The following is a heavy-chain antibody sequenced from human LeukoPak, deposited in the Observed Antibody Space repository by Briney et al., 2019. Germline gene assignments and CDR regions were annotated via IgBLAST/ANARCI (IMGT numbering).Heavy chain of an antibody. CDR3: ARVGSGSYFDY. Sequence: GGSLRLSCAASGFTVSSNYTSWVRQAPGKGLEWVSVIYSGGSTYYADSVKGRFTISRDNSKNTLYLQMNSLRAEDTAVYYCARVGSGSYFDYWGQGTLVTVSS. J-gene: IGHJ4*02. CDR2: IYSGGST. V-gene: IGHV3-53*01. CDR1: GFTVSSNY. D-gene: IGHD3-10*01.